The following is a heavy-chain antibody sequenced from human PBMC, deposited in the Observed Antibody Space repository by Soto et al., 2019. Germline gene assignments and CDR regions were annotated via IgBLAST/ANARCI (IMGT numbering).Heavy chain of an antibody. CDR2: TYYRSKWYN. J-gene: IGHJ5*02. CDR1: GDSVSSDSVA. D-gene: IGHD1-1*01. CDR3: ARDQTYNIRSKWFEP. V-gene: IGHV6-1*01. Sequence: SQTLSLTCGISGDSVSSDSVAWNWIRQSPSRALEWLGRTYYRSKWYNDYPVSVKSRITINSEPSKNQFSLHLNSVTPEDTAVYYCARDQTYNIRSKWFEPWG.